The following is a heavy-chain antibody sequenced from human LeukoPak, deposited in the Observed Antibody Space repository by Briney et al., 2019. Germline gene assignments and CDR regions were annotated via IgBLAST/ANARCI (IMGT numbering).Heavy chain of an antibody. CDR2: MYYSGSS. D-gene: IGHD6-13*01. CDR3: AREGVAAAGAFDN. Sequence: SETLSLTCTVSGYSISTGYYWSWIRQPPGKGLEWIAHMYYSGSSKYNPYLKSRATISRDTSKNQFSLKLTSVTVADTAVYFCAREGVAAAGAFDNWGQGTLVTVSA. J-gene: IGHJ4*02. V-gene: IGHV4-61*01. CDR1: GYSISTGYY.